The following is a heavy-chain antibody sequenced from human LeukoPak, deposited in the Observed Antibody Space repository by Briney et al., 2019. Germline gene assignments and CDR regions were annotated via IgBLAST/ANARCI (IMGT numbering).Heavy chain of an antibody. CDR3: ARLTGIRGGQNDY. Sequence: SETLSLTCTVSGYSISSGYYWGWIRQPPGKGLEWIGEINHSGSTNCNPSLKSRVTISVDTSKNQFSLKLSSVTAADTAVYYCARLTGIRGGQNDYWGQGTLVTVSS. V-gene: IGHV4-38-2*02. CDR1: GYSISSGYY. CDR2: INHSGST. J-gene: IGHJ4*02. D-gene: IGHD1-20*01.